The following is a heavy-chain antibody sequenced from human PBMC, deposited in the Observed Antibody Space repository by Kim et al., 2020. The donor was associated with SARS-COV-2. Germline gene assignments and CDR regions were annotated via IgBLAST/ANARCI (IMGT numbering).Heavy chain of an antibody. CDR1: GGSISSSSYY. CDR3: AREKEGYCSGGSCYDRGWVDY. Sequence: SETLSLTCTVSGGSISSSSYYWGWIRQPPGKVLEWIGSIYYSGSTYYNPSLKSRVTISVDTSKNQFSLKLSSVTAADTAVYYCAREKEGYCSGGSCYDRGWVDYWGQGTLVTVSS. V-gene: IGHV4-39*02. J-gene: IGHJ4*02. CDR2: IYYSGST. D-gene: IGHD2-15*01.